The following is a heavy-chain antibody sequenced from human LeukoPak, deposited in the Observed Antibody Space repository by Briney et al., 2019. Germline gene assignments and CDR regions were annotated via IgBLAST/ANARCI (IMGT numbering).Heavy chain of an antibody. Sequence: PGGSLRLSCAASGFTFSSYAMHWVRQAPGKGLEWVAVISYDGSNKYYADSVKGRFTISRDNSKNTLYLQMNSLRAEDTAVYYCAKDRVYHSVFLEWLHLDYWGQGTLVTVSS. D-gene: IGHD3-3*01. CDR1: GFTFSSYA. CDR2: ISYDGSNK. V-gene: IGHV3-30*04. CDR3: AKDRVYHSVFLEWLHLDY. J-gene: IGHJ4*02.